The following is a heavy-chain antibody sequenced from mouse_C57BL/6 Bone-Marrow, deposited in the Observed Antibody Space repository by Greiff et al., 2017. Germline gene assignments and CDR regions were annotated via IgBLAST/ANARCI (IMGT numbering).Heavy chain of an antibody. V-gene: IGHV14-2*01. D-gene: IGHD2-3*01. CDR2: IDPEDGET. CDR1: GFNIKDYY. Sequence: EVMLVESGAELVKPGASVKLSCTASGFNIKDYYMHWVKQRTEQGLEWIGRIDPEDGETKYAPKFQGKATITADTSSNTAYLQRSSLTSEDTAVYYCARSGGLLQGFDDWGQGTTLTVSS. J-gene: IGHJ2*01. CDR3: ARSGGLLQGFDD.